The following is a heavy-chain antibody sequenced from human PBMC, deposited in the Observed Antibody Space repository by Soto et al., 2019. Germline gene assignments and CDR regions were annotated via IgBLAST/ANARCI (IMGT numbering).Heavy chain of an antibody. J-gene: IGHJ3*02. CDR2: IYPGDSDT. CDR1: GYSFTSYW. D-gene: IGHD2-21*02. V-gene: IGHV5-51*01. Sequence: GESLKISCKGSGYSFTSYWIGWVRQMPGKGLEWMGIIYPGDSDTRYSPSFQGQVTISADKSISTAYLQWSSLKASDTAMYYCARQVYCGGDCYSDAFDIWGQGTMVTVSS. CDR3: ARQVYCGGDCYSDAFDI.